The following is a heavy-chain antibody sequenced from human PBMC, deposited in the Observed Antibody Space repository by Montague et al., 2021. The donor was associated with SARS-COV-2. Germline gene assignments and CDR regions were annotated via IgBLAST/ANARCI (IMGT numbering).Heavy chain of an antibody. Sequence: SETLSLTCTVSGGSITGYYWSWLRRSPGKGLEWIAYIYDGGAVNYNPSLGSRVTISTVTSKNQLSLKVNSVTAADTAVYYCVRDHPYGGPRGAYDIWGQGTVVTVSS. V-gene: IGHV4-59*01. CDR1: GGSITGYY. D-gene: IGHD4-23*01. J-gene: IGHJ3*02. CDR3: VRDHPYGGPRGAYDI. CDR2: IYDGGAV.